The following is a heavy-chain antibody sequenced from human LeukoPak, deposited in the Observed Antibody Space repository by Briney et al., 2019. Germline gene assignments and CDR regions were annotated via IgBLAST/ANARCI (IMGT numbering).Heavy chain of an antibody. V-gene: IGHV1-2*02. D-gene: IGHD6-25*01. J-gene: IGHJ3*02. CDR2: INPNSGGT. CDR3: ARDLAAYVVFYASDI. CDR1: GYTFTGYY. Sequence: GASVKVSCKASGYTFTGYYMHWVRQAPGQGLEWMGWINPNSGGTNYAQKFQGRVTMTRDTSISTAYMELSRLRSDDTAVYYCARDLAAYVVFYASDIWGQGTMVTVSS.